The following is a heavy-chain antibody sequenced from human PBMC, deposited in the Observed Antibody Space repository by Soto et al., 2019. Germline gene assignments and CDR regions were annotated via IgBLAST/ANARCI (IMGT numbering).Heavy chain of an antibody. J-gene: IGHJ4*02. D-gene: IGHD2-15*01. CDR3: ARGQLRNVVVVAAIKAQIETTYYFDY. Sequence: PGESLKISCKGSGYSFISYWIAWVRQMPGKGLEWMGIIFPGDSDTRYSPSFQGQVTISADKSVSTAYMQWSSLKASDTAMYYCARGQLRNVVVVAAIKAQIETTYYFDYWGQGTLVTVSS. CDR1: GYSFISYW. CDR2: IFPGDSDT. V-gene: IGHV5-51*01.